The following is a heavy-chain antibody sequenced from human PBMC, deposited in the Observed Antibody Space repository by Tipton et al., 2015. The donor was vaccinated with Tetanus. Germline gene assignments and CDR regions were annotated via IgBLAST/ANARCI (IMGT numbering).Heavy chain of an antibody. Sequence: TLSLTCTISGGSISRYYWTWIRQPPGKALEWVAHIYYSGSATYNPSVASRATVSIDMSKNQFSLRLTSATAADTAVYYCARDRITGPTGRYYAMDVWGQGTTVTVSS. J-gene: IGHJ6*01. V-gene: IGHV4-59*13. CDR2: IYYSGSA. D-gene: IGHD1-7*01. CDR1: GGSISRYY. CDR3: ARDRITGPTGRYYAMDV.